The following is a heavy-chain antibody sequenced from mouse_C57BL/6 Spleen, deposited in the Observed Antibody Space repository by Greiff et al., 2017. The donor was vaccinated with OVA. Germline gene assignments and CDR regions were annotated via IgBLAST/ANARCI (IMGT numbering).Heavy chain of an antibody. D-gene: IGHD1-1*01. CDR3: ARRDGSFWFAY. J-gene: IGHJ3*01. CDR2: IYPGDGAT. Sequence: QVQLKESGAELVKPGASVKISCKASGYAFSSYWMNWVKQRPGKGLEWIGQIYPGDGATNYNGKFKGKATLTADKSSSTAYMQLSSLTSEDSAVYFCARRDGSFWFAYWGQGTLVTVSA. V-gene: IGHV1-80*01. CDR1: GYAFSSYW.